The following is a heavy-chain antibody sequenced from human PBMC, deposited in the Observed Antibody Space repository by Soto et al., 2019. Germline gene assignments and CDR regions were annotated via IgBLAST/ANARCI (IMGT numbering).Heavy chain of an antibody. Sequence: PSETLSLTCTVSGGSISSYYWSWIRQPPGKGLEWIGYIYYSGSTYYNPSLKSRVTISVDTSKNQFSLKLSSVTAADTAVYYCAREVGDYYDSSGYSPITWFDPWGQGTLVTVSS. J-gene: IGHJ5*02. D-gene: IGHD3-22*01. CDR3: AREVGDYYDSSGYSPITWFDP. CDR1: GGSISSYY. CDR2: IYYSGST. V-gene: IGHV4-59*12.